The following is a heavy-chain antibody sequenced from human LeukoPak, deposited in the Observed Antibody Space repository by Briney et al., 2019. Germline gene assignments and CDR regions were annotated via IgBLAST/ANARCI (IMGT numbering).Heavy chain of an antibody. Sequence: PSETLSLTCTVSGGSISSYYWSWIRQPPGKGLEWIGYIYYSGTTNYNPSLKSRVTISVDTSKNQFSLKLSSVTAADTAVYYCARGQRIQLWLKYEYFQHWGQGTLVTVSS. V-gene: IGHV4-59*12. CDR1: GGSISSYY. J-gene: IGHJ1*01. D-gene: IGHD5-18*01. CDR2: IYYSGTT. CDR3: ARGQRIQLWLKYEYFQH.